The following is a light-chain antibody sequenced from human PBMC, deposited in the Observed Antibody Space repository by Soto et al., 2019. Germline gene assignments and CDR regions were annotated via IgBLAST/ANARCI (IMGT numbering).Light chain of an antibody. CDR2: EVS. CDR3: SSYTSSSNYV. CDR1: SSDVGNYNY. Sequence: QSVLTQPASVSGSPGQSITISCTGTSSDVGNYNYVSWYQQHPAKAPKLMIFEVSNRPSGISSRFSGSKSGNTASLTISGLQAEDEADYYCSSYTSSSNYVFGTGTKATV. V-gene: IGLV2-14*01. J-gene: IGLJ1*01.